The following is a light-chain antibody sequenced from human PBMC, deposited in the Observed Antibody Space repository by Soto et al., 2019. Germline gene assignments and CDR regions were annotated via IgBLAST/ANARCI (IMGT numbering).Light chain of an antibody. Sequence: QSALTQPASVSGSPGQSITISCTGTSSDVGTYNLVSWHQHHPGKAPKLIIYEGSKRPSGVSNRFSGSKSGNTASLTISGLQAEDEADYYCCSFAVGSTVVFGGGTKLTVL. CDR3: CSFAVGSTVV. CDR2: EGS. V-gene: IGLV2-23*01. CDR1: SSDVGTYNL. J-gene: IGLJ2*01.